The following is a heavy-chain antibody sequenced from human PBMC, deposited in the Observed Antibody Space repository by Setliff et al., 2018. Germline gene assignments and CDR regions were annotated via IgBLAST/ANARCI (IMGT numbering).Heavy chain of an antibody. V-gene: IGHV5-51*01. Sequence: RGESLKISCKGSGYTFTNYWIAWVRQMPGKGLEWMGIIYPGDSDSRYSPSFQGQVTFSADRSINTAYLQWSGLKASDTAMYYCARTGAGELSLGAFDSWGQGTLVTVSS. D-gene: IGHD3-16*01. J-gene: IGHJ4*02. CDR3: ARTGAGELSLGAFDS. CDR1: GYTFTNYW. CDR2: IYPGDSDS.